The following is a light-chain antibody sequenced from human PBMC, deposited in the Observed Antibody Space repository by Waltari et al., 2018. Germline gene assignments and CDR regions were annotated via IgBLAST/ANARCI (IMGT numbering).Light chain of an antibody. J-gene: IGKJ1*01. Sequence: EIVLTQSPGTLSVSPGERATLSCRASQSVSGSYLAWYQHRAGQPPRLLIYGASSRATGIPDRFSGSGSGTDFTLTINRLEPEDFAVYYCQQYGSSPPWTFGQGTKVEI. V-gene: IGKV3-20*01. CDR3: QQYGSSPPWT. CDR1: QSVSGSY. CDR2: GAS.